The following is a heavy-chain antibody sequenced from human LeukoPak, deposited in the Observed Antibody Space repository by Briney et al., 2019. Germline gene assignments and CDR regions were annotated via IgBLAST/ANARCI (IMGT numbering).Heavy chain of an antibody. CDR2: ISWSGGTT. CDR1: GITFSTYD. J-gene: IGHJ4*02. CDR3: AKGYCISTKCFFDY. V-gene: IGHV3-23*01. D-gene: IGHD2-2*01. Sequence: GGSLRLSCAASGITFSTYDMSWVRQAPGKGLEWVSGISWSGGTTYYADSVKGRFTISRDNSRNTLYLQTNSLRAEDTAVYYCAKGYCISTKCFFDYWGQGTLVTVSS.